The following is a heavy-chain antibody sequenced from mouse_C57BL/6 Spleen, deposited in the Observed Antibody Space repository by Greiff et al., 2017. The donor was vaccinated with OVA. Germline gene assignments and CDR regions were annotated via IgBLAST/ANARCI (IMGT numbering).Heavy chain of an antibody. CDR1: GYAFSSSW. CDR2: IYPGDGDT. J-gene: IGHJ2*01. Sequence: QVQLQQSGPELVKPGASVKISCKASGYAFSSSWMNWVKQRPGKGLEWIGRIYPGDGDTNYNGKFKGKATLTADKSSSTAYMQLSSLTSEDSAVYFCARDGGTRYLDYWGQGTTLTVSS. V-gene: IGHV1-82*01. CDR3: ARDGGTRYLDY. D-gene: IGHD2-3*01.